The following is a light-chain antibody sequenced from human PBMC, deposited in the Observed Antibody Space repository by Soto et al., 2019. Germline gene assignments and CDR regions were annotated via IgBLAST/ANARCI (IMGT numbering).Light chain of an antibody. J-gene: IGKJ2*01. CDR2: GAS. Sequence: EIVLTQSPGTLSLSPGEIATLSCRASQTVVNNNLAWYQQKFGHAPRLLIYGASNSATGTPDRFSGLGSGTDFTLTISRLEPEDVAVYFFQQHGRAPTFGPGTQLEL. CDR3: QQHGRAPT. V-gene: IGKV3-20*01. CDR1: QTVVNNN.